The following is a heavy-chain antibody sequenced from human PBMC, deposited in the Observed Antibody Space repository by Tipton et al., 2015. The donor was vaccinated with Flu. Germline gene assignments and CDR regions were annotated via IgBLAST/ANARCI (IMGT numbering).Heavy chain of an antibody. CDR2: INHSGST. CDR3: ARRPSGAVVAYYFEY. D-gene: IGHD2-15*01. J-gene: IGHJ4*02. V-gene: IGHV4-34*01. Sequence: TLSLTCSVHGESFSGYYWSWIRQTPGKGLEWIGEINHSGSTNYNPSLKSRVTISVDTSKNQFSLRVNSMTAADSAVYYCARRPSGAVVAYYFEYWGQGTLVTVSS. CDR1: GESFSGYY.